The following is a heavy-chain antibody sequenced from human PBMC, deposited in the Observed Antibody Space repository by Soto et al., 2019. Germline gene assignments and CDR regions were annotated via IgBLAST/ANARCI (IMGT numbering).Heavy chain of an antibody. J-gene: IGHJ5*02. D-gene: IGHD6-13*01. CDR2: INAGNGNT. CDR1: GYTFTSYG. V-gene: IGHV1-3*01. CDR3: PGAVGTSSWYNGFDP. Sequence: GASVKVSCKASGYTFTSYGISWVRQAPGQRLEWMGWINAGNGNTKYSQKFQGRVTITRDTSASTAYMELSSLRSEDTDVYYCPGAVGTSSWYNGFDPWRQGNLVSVP.